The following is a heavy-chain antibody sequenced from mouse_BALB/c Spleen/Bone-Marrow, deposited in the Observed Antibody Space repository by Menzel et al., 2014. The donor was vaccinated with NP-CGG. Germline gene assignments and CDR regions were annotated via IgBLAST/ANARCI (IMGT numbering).Heavy chain of an antibody. D-gene: IGHD1-1*01. CDR1: GYTFTSYY. CDR2: INPSNGRT. CDR3: AGRYYGSSYLLDY. Sequence: ESGAELVKPGASVKLSCKASGYTFTSYYMYWVKQRPGQGLDWIGEINPSNGRTNYNEKFRSKATLTVDKSSSTAYMQLSSLTSEDSAVYYCAGRYYGSSYLLDYWGQGTTLTVSS. J-gene: IGHJ2*01. V-gene: IGHV1S81*02.